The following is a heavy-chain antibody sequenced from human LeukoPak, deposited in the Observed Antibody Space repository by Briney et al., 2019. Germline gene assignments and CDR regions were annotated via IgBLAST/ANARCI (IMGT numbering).Heavy chain of an antibody. CDR3: AKDLRFLEWLPFDY. V-gene: IGHV3-74*03. Sequence: GGSLRLSCAASGLIFSSYWMHWVRQVPGKGPVWVSRINTDGSTTTYADSVKGRFTISRDNAKNTLYLQMNSLRAEDTAVYYCAKDLRFLEWLPFDYWGQGTLVTVSS. CDR1: GLIFSSYW. D-gene: IGHD3-3*01. J-gene: IGHJ4*02. CDR2: INTDGSTT.